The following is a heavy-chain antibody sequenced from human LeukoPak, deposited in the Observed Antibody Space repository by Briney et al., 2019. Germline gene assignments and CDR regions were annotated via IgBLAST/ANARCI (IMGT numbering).Heavy chain of an antibody. J-gene: IGHJ4*02. CDR3: TRAQSLYDSSGYYRHY. V-gene: IGHV3-11*01. Sequence: GGSLRLSCAASGFTFTDYYMSWIRQAPGKGLEWVSYITNSGTTIYYADSVKGRFTISRDNAKNSLYLQMNSLKTEDTAVYYCTRAQSLYDSSGYYRHYWGQGTLVTVSS. D-gene: IGHD3-22*01. CDR1: GFTFTDYY. CDR2: ITNSGTTI.